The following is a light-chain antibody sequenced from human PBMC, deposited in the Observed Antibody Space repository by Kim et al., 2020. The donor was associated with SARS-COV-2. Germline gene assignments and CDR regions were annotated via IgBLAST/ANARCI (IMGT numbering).Light chain of an antibody. V-gene: IGKV3-11*01. CDR1: QSVSTY. J-gene: IGKJ2*01. CDR2: DAS. Sequence: EIVLTQSPATLSLSPGKRATLSCRASQSVSTYLAWYQQKPGQAPRLLIYDASKRATGIPDRFSGSGSGTQFALTISSLEPEDFAVYYCQQRSNWPPMYTFGQGTKLEI. CDR3: QQRSNWPPMYT.